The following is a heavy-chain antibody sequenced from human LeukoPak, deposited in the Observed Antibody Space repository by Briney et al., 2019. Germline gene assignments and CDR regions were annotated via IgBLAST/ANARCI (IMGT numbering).Heavy chain of an antibody. CDR2: IRYDGSNK. V-gene: IGHV3-30*02. CDR1: GFTFSSYG. CDR3: AKANVDTGPYYYMDV. D-gene: IGHD5-18*01. J-gene: IGHJ6*03. Sequence: GGSLRLSCAASGFTFSSYGMHWVRQAPGKGLEWVAFIRYDGSNKYYADSVKGRFTISRDNSKNTLYLQMNSLRAEDTAVYYCAKANVDTGPYYYMDVWGKGTTVTVSS.